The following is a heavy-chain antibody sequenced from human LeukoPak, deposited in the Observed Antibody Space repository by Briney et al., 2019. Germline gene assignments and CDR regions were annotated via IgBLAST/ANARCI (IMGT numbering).Heavy chain of an antibody. Sequence: APVKVSCKASGYTFTSYGISWVRQAPGQGLEWMGWISAYNGNTNYAQKLQGRVTMTTDTSTSTAYMELRSLRSDDTAVYYCAMLRFGELSFDYWGQGTLVTVSS. D-gene: IGHD3-10*01. CDR2: ISAYNGNT. V-gene: IGHV1-18*01. CDR1: GYTFTSYG. J-gene: IGHJ4*02. CDR3: AMLRFGELSFDY.